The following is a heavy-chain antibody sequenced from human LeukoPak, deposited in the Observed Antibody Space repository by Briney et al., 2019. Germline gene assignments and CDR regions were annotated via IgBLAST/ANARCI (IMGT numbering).Heavy chain of an antibody. CDR2: IYYSGST. CDR1: GGSISSSSYY. Sequence: PSETLSLTCTVSGGSISSSSYYWGWIRQPPGKGLEWIGSIYYSGSTYYNPSLKSRVTISVDTSKSQFSLKLSSVTAADTAVYYCARGRFTSGYSYGPIDYWGQGTLVTVSS. CDR3: ARGRFTSGYSYGPIDY. V-gene: IGHV4-39*07. J-gene: IGHJ4*02. D-gene: IGHD5-18*01.